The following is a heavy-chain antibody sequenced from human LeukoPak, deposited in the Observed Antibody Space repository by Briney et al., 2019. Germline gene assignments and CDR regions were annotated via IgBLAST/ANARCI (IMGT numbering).Heavy chain of an antibody. V-gene: IGHV1-46*01. J-gene: IGHJ6*02. CDR1: GYTFTSYY. D-gene: IGHD2-2*01. CDR2: INPSGGNT. CDR3: ARDGPVVPAAMGRNYYYGMDV. Sequence: ASVKVSCKASGYTFTSYYMHWVRQAPGQGLEWMGIINPSGGNTSYAQKFQGRVTMTRDTSTSTVYMELSSLRSEDTAVYYCARDGPVVPAAMGRNYYYGMDVWGQGTTVTVSS.